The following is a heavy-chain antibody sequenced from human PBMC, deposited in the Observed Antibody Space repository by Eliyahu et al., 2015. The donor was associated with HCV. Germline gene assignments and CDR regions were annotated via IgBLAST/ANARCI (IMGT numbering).Heavy chain of an antibody. V-gene: IGHV4-34*01. CDR3: ARGLGGVAGDLFDY. CDR1: GGSFSGYY. CDR2: INHSGST. J-gene: IGHJ4*02. Sequence: QVQLQQWGAGLLKPSETLSLTCAVYGGSFSGYYWSWIRQPPGKGLEWIGEINHSGSTNYNPSLKSRVTISVDTSKNQFSLKLSSVTAADTAVYYCARGLGGVAGDLFDYWGQGTLVTVSS. D-gene: IGHD6-19*01.